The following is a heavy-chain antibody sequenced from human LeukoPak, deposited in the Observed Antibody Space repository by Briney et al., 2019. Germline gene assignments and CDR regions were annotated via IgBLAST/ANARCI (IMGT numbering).Heavy chain of an antibody. CDR1: GFTFSSYG. V-gene: IGHV3-30*02. CDR2: IRYDGSNK. J-gene: IGHJ6*03. Sequence: GGSLRLSCAASGFTFSSYGMHWVRQAPGKGLEWVAFIRYDGSNKYYADSVKGRFTISRDNSKNTLYLQMNSLRAEDTAVYYCAKDIVGATTDHYYYYMDVWGKGTTVTV. CDR3: AKDIVGATTDHYYYYMDV. D-gene: IGHD1-26*01.